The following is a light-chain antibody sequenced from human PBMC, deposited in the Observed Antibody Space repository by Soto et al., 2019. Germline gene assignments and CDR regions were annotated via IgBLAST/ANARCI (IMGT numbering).Light chain of an antibody. CDR2: WAS. Sequence: DIVMTQSPDSLAVSLGERATINCKSSQSVLYSPNNKNYLAWYQQKPGQPPKLLIYWASTRESGVPDRFSGSGSGTDFTLTISSLQPDDFATYYCQQYNSYLWTFGQGTKVEIK. J-gene: IGKJ1*01. CDR1: QSVLYSPNNKNY. V-gene: IGKV4-1*01. CDR3: QQYNSYLWT.